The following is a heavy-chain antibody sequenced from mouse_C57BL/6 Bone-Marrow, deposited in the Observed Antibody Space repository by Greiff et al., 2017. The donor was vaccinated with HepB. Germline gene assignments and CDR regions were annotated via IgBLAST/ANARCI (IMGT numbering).Heavy chain of an antibody. Sequence: VQLQQSGPELVKPGASVKISCKASGYAFSSSWMNWVKQRPGKGLEWIGRIYPGDGDTNYNGKFKGKATLAADKSSSTAYMQISSLTSEDSAVYFCARTIDYYGSGYFYYALDYWDQGTAVTVSS. J-gene: IGHJ4*01. CDR1: GYAFSSSW. D-gene: IGHD1-1*01. CDR2: IYPGDGDT. V-gene: IGHV1-82*01. CDR3: ARTIDYYGSGYFYYALDY.